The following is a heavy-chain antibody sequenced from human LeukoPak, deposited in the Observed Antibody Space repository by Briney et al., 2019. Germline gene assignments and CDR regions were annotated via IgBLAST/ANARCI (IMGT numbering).Heavy chain of an antibody. J-gene: IGHJ6*03. V-gene: IGHV3-7*03. Sequence: GGSLRLSCAASRFTFSDYYMTWVRQAPGRGLEWVANIKEDGSEKNYVDSVKGRFTISRDNAKNSVYLLLNSLTPEDTAVYYCATVSRVAVGWHKKKYYYYYMDVWGKGTTVTVSS. CDR1: RFTFSDYY. D-gene: IGHD5-24*01. CDR3: ATVSRVAVGWHKKKYYYYYMDV. CDR2: IKEDGSEK.